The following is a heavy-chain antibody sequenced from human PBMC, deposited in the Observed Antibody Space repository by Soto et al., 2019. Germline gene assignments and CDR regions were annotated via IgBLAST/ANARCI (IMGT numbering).Heavy chain of an antibody. V-gene: IGHV5-51*01. CDR2: IYPGDSDT. D-gene: IGHD2-8*01. Sequence: GESLKISCKGSGYSFTSYGIGWVRQMPGKGLEWMGIIYPGDSDTRYSPSFQGQVTISADKSISTAYLQWSSLKASDTAMYYCARSINILMEQYYFDYWGQGTLVTVSS. CDR3: ARSINILMEQYYFDY. J-gene: IGHJ4*02. CDR1: GYSFTSYG.